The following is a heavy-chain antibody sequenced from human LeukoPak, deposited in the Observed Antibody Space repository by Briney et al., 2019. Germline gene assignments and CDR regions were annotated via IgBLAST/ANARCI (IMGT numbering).Heavy chain of an antibody. Sequence: GGSLRLSCAASGFTFSSYAMHWVRQAPGKGLEWVAVISYDGSNKYYADSVKGRFTISRDNSKNTLYLQMNSLRAEDTAVYYCARGGYNYDSPPGDPFDYWGQGTLVTVSS. J-gene: IGHJ4*02. D-gene: IGHD5-18*01. CDR3: ARGGYNYDSPPGDPFDY. CDR2: ISYDGSNK. CDR1: GFTFSSYA. V-gene: IGHV3-30*04.